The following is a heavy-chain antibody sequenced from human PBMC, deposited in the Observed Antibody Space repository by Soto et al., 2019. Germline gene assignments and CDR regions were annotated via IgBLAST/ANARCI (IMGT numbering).Heavy chain of an antibody. CDR3: ARGGNKYGSGSTFDY. Sequence: EVQLVESGGGLVQPGGSLRLSCAASGFTVSSNYMSWVRQAPGKGLEWVSVIYSGGSTYYAESVKGRFTISRDNSKNTLYLQMNSLRAEDTAVYYCARGGNKYGSGSTFDYWGQGTLVTVSS. V-gene: IGHV3-66*01. J-gene: IGHJ4*02. CDR2: IYSGGST. CDR1: GFTVSSNY. D-gene: IGHD3-10*01.